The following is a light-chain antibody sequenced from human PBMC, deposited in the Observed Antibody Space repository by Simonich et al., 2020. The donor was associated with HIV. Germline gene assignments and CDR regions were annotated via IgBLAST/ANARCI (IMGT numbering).Light chain of an antibody. J-gene: IGKJ3*01. CDR2: EVS. CDR3: MQTIQLPRT. Sequence: DMVLTQTQLSLSVIPGQPASISCNSSQSILHSDGKTYVYWYLQKPGQSPQLLIYEVSNLFSGVPDRFSGSGSGTDFTLKISRVEAEDVGVYYCMQTIQLPRTFGPGTKVDFK. CDR1: QSILHSDGKTY. V-gene: IGKV2D-29*02.